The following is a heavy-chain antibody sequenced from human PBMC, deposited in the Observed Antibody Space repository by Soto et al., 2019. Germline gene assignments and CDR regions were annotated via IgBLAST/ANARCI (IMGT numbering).Heavy chain of an antibody. J-gene: IGHJ4*02. CDR1: GFTFSSYA. V-gene: IGHV3-48*04. Sequence: GGSLRLSCAASGFTFSSYAMSWVRQAPGKGLEWVSSISSSSTIYYADSVKGRFTISRDNAKNSLYLQMNSLRAEDTAVYYCARDPTRPLTVVTAPPFDYWGQGTLVTV. D-gene: IGHD2-21*02. CDR3: ARDPTRPLTVVTAPPFDY. CDR2: ISSSSTI.